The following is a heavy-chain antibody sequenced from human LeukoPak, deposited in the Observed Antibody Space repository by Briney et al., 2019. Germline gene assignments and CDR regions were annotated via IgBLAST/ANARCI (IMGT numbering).Heavy chain of an antibody. D-gene: IGHD1-26*01. V-gene: IGHV4-31*03. CDR2: IYYSGSA. CDR3: ARVVGAPREYYFDY. CDR1: GGSISSGGYY. J-gene: IGHJ4*02. Sequence: SQTLSLTCTVSGGSISSGGYYWSWIRQHPGKGLEWIGYIYYSGSAYYNPSLKSRVTISVDTSKNQFSLKLSSVTAADTAVYYCARVVGAPREYYFDYWGQGTLVTVSS.